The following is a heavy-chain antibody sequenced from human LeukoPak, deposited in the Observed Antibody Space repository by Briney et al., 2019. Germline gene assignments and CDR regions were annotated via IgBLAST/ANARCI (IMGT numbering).Heavy chain of an antibody. CDR1: GGSISSYY. J-gene: IGHJ4*02. CDR2: IYYSGST. Sequence: SETLSLTCTVSGGSISSYYWSWIRQPQGKGLEWIGYIYYSGSTKYNPSLKSRVSMSVDTSKNQLSLKLSSVTAADTAVYYCSGSGVAAADFDYWGQGTLVTVSS. CDR3: SGSGVAAADFDY. V-gene: IGHV4-59*12. D-gene: IGHD6-13*01.